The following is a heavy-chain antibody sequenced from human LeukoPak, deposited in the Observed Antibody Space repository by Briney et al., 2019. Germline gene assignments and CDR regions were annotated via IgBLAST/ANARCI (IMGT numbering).Heavy chain of an antibody. CDR3: ARARGVGYFDY. CDR1: GGSISSGGYS. CDR2: IYHSGST. J-gene: IGHJ4*02. Sequence: SETLSLTCAVSGGSISSGGYSWSWIRQPPGKGLEWIGYIYHSGSTYYNPSLKSRVTISVDRSKNQFSLKLSSVTAADTAVYYCARARGVGYFDYWGQGTLVTVSS. V-gene: IGHV4-30-2*01. D-gene: IGHD3-10*01.